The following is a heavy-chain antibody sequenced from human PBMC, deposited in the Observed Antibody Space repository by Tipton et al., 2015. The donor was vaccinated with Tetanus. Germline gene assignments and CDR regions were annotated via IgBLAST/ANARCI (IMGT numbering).Heavy chain of an antibody. J-gene: IGHJ4*02. D-gene: IGHD4-17*01. V-gene: IGHV3-48*01. CDR3: AREFTPVVTTRRFDH. CDR2: ISTTSNTI. Sequence: SLRLSCTASGFTLRTYSMNWVRQAPGKGLEWISYISTTSNTIFYADSVKVRFTISRDNAKSTLYLQMNNLRSEDTAHYFCAREFTPVVTTRRFDHWGQGALVTVFS. CDR1: GFTLRTYS.